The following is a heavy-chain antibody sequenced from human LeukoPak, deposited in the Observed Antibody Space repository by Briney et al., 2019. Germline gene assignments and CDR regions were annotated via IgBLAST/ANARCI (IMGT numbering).Heavy chain of an antibody. CDR2: ISGSGGST. Sequence: GGSLRLSCAGSGFTFSSYGMSWVRQAPGKGLEWVSAISGSGGSTYYADSVKGRFTISRDNSKNTLYLQMNSLRAEDTAMYYCARDAYYYDSSGYYLPAGADYWGQGTLVTVSS. D-gene: IGHD3-22*01. V-gene: IGHV3-23*01. J-gene: IGHJ4*02. CDR1: GFTFSSYG. CDR3: ARDAYYYDSSGYYLPAGADY.